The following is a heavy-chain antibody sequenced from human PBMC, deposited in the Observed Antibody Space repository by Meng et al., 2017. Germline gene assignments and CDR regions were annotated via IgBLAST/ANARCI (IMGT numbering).Heavy chain of an antibody. CDR3: ARVGGDYDWYFDL. J-gene: IGHJ2*01. V-gene: IGHV3-13*01. CDR1: GFTFSSYD. CDR2: IGTAGET. D-gene: IGHD4-17*01. Sequence: EVRLVESGGGFVQPGGSRRPSCASPGFTFSSYDMTWVRQATGKGLEWVSAIGTAGETYYPGSVKGRFTISRENAKNSLYLQMNSLRAGDTAVYYCARVGGDYDWYFDLWGRGTLVTVSS.